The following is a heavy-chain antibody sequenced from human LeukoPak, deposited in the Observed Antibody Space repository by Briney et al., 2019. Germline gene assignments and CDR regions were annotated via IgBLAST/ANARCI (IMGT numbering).Heavy chain of an antibody. J-gene: IGHJ5*02. D-gene: IGHD6-19*01. CDR1: GGSFSGYY. V-gene: IGHV4-34*01. Sequence: PSETLSLTCAVYGGSFSGYYWSRIRQPPGKGLEWIGEINHSGSTNYNPSLKSRVTISVDTSKNQFSLKLSSVTAADTAVYYCARGLYSSGWYHNWFDPWGQGTLVTVSS. CDR3: ARGLYSSGWYHNWFDP. CDR2: INHSGST.